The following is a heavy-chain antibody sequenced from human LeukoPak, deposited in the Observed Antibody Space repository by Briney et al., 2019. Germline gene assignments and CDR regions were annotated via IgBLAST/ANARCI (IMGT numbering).Heavy chain of an antibody. J-gene: IGHJ4*02. CDR1: GYTFTDYY. CDR2: INPNSGGT. Sequence: ASVKVSCKASGYTFTDYYMHWVRQAPGQGLEWMGWINPNSGGTNYAQKFQGRVTMTRDTSISTAYMELSRLRSDDTAVYYCARGWYYYDSSGYYYFDYWGQGTLVTVSS. CDR3: ARGWYYYDSSGYYYFDY. V-gene: IGHV1-2*02. D-gene: IGHD3-22*01.